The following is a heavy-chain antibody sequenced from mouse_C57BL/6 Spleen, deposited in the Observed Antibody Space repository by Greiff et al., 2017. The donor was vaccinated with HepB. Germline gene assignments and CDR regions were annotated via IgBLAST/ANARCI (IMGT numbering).Heavy chain of an antibody. V-gene: IGHV1-42*01. D-gene: IGHD2-3*01. CDR3: ALYDGYLDY. J-gene: IGHJ2*01. CDR1: GYSFTGYY. CDR2: INPSTGGT. Sequence: VQLQQSGPELVKPGASVKISCKASGYSFTGYYMNWVKQSPEKSLEWIGEINPSTGGTTYNQKFKAKATLTVDKSSSTAYMQLKSLTSEDSAVYYCALYDGYLDYWGQGTTLTVSS.